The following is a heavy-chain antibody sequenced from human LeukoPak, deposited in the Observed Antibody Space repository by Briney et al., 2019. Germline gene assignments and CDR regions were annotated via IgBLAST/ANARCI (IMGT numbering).Heavy chain of an antibody. J-gene: IGHJ6*03. CDR2: VYTSGIT. D-gene: IGHD3-9*01. CDR3: ARHNGFDRGYYYYMDV. CDR1: GGFINSYY. Sequence: PSETLSLTCTVSGGFINSYYWSWIRQPAGKGLEWIGRVYTSGITNYNPSLKSRITMSVDTSKNQFSLKLTSVTAADTAVYYCARHNGFDRGYYYYMDVWGKGTTVTVSS. V-gene: IGHV4-4*07.